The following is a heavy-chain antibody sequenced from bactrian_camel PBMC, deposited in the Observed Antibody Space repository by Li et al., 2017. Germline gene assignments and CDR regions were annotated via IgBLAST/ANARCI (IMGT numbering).Heavy chain of an antibody. CDR1: GFTFSNYY. CDR2: IKSDSSDT. CDR3: ASSQALAACDNPLAYHS. D-gene: IGHD1*01. V-gene: IGHV3-2*01. Sequence: HVQLVESGGGLVQPGGSLRLSCAASGFTFSNYYLSWVRQAPGKGLEWVSSIKSDSSDTYYVDSVKGRFTISRDNAKNTVYLQMNSLKPEDTAMYYRASSQALAACDNPLAYHSWGQGTQVTVS. J-gene: IGHJ4*01.